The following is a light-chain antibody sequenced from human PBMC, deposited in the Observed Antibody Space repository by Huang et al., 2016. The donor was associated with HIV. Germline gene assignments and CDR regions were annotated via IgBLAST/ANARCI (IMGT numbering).Light chain of an antibody. Sequence: DIVMVQSPVSLSVTPGEAASVTCRYSQSLLHSNGHNYLDWYRQKPGHSPQLLIYLGATRAAGVPDRFSGSGSGTDFTLKINRVEADDVGVYYCMQGLQSWTFGQGTKVEI. CDR1: QSLLHSNGHNY. V-gene: IGKV2-28*01. CDR3: MQGLQSWT. J-gene: IGKJ1*01. CDR2: LGA.